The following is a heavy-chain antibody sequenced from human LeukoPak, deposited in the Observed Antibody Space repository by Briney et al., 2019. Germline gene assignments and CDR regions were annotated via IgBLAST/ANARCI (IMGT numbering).Heavy chain of an antibody. V-gene: IGHV1-69*05. D-gene: IGHD2-21*01. Sequence: ASVKVSCKASGYTFTSYGISWVRQAPGQGLEWMGGIIPIFGTANYAQKFQGRVTITTDESTSTAYMELSSLRSEDTAVYYCARERLPRGGDCYLTWGQGTMVTVSS. J-gene: IGHJ3*01. CDR3: ARERLPRGGDCYLT. CDR1: GYTFTSYG. CDR2: IIPIFGTA.